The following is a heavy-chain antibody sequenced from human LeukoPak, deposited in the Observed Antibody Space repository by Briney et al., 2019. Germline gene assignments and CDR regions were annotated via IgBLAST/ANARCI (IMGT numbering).Heavy chain of an antibody. D-gene: IGHD6-25*01. V-gene: IGHV4-38-2*01. CDR1: GDSMVGYY. CDR2: VYYSGST. CDR3: ARQIGYNSDCHYFDF. J-gene: IGHJ4*02. Sequence: SETLSLTCAVSGDSMVGYYWNWIRQPPGKGLEWIGSVYYSGSTYYSPSLKSRLTILVDTSKNQFSLRLSSVTAADTAVYFCARQIGYNSDCHYFDFWGQGTLVTVSS.